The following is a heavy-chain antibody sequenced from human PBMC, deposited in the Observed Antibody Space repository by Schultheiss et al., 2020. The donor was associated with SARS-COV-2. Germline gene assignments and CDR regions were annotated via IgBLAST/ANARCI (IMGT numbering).Heavy chain of an antibody. CDR2: IYYSGST. J-gene: IGHJ3*02. D-gene: IGHD4-23*01. V-gene: IGHV4-59*01. CDR3: ARDLTVVTPSAFDI. Sequence: SETLSLTCTVSGGSISSYYWSWIRQPPGKGLEWIGYIYYSGSTNYNPSLKSRVTISVDTSKNQFSLKLSSVTAADTAVYYCARDLTVVTPSAFDIWGQGTMVTVS. CDR1: GGSISSYY.